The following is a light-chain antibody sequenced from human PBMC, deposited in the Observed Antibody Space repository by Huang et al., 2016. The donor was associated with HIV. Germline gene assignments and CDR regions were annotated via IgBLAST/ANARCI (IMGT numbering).Light chain of an antibody. Sequence: ETMLTQSPGTLSLSPGERATLSCRASQSVSSNNLAWYQQKPGQAPRLLIYGASSRATGIPDRCSGSGSGTDFTLIISRLEPEDFAVYYCQQYGSSRTFGQGTKVEVK. J-gene: IGKJ1*01. CDR2: GAS. CDR3: QQYGSSRT. CDR1: QSVSSNN. V-gene: IGKV3-20*01.